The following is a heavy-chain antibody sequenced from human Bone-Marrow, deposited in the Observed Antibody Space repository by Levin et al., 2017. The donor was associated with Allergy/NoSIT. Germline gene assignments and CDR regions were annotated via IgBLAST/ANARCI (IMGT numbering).Heavy chain of an antibody. CDR2: ISSSSSYI. V-gene: IGHV3-21*01. J-gene: IGHJ4*02. D-gene: IGHD2-15*01. CDR3: ARDICSGGSCYSYYFDY. Sequence: LSLTCAASGFTFSSYSMNWVRQAPGKGLEWVSSISSSSSYIYYADSVKGRFTISRDNAKNSLYLQMNSLRAEDTAVYYCARDICSGGSCYSYYFDYWGQGTLVTVSS. CDR1: GFTFSSYS.